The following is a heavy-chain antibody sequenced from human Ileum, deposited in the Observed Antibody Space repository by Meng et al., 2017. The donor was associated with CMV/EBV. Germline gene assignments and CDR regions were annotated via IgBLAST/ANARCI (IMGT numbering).Heavy chain of an antibody. CDR2: IYWDGDK. J-gene: IGHJ5*02. CDR3: AHRLGAFDP. Sequence: QITLKESGPALVKPTQTLTMTCTFSGFSLTTDGMAVAWIRQPPGKALELLAVIYWDGDKRYRSSLKTRLTITKDTSKDQVLLTMTNMDPLDTATYYCAHRLGAFDPWGQGTLVTVSS. V-gene: IGHV2-5*02. CDR1: GFSLTTDGMA.